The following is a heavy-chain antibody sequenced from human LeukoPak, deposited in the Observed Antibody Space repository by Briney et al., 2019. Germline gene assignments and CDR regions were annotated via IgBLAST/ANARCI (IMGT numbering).Heavy chain of an antibody. D-gene: IGHD2-21*02. V-gene: IGHV1-46*01. J-gene: IGHJ3*02. Sequence: ASVKVSCKASGYTFTSYYMHWVRQAPGQGLEWMGIINPSGGSASYAQKFQGRVTMTRDMSTSTVYMELSSLRSEDTAVYYCARECGGDCYSTSAFDIWGQGTMVTVSS. CDR3: ARECGGDCYSTSAFDI. CDR2: INPSGGSA. CDR1: GYTFTSYY.